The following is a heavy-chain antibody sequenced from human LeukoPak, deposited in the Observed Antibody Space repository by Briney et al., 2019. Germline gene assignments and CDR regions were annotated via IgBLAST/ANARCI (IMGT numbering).Heavy chain of an antibody. CDR1: GFTFDDYA. V-gene: IGHV3-9*03. Sequence: SGGSLRLSCAASGFTFDDYAMHWVRQAPGKGLEWVSGISWNSGSIGYADSVKGRFTISRDNAKNSLYLQMNSLRAEDMALHYCARGGYSYGRSKFDYWGQGTLVTVSS. D-gene: IGHD5-18*01. J-gene: IGHJ4*02. CDR2: ISWNSGSI. CDR3: ARGGYSYGRSKFDY.